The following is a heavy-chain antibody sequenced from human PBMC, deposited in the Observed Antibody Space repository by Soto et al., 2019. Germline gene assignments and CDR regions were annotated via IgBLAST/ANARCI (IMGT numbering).Heavy chain of an antibody. V-gene: IGHV3-23*01. CDR3: AKGGAAAGMGYFDL. D-gene: IGHD6-13*01. J-gene: IGHJ2*01. CDR1: GFTFSTYA. CDR2: ICGSGGST. Sequence: EVQVLESGGGLVQPGGSLTLSCAASGFTFSTYAMSWVRQAPGKGLEWVSGICGSGGSTHYADSVKGRFTISRDNSKKTLFLQMSSLRAEDTAVYFCAKGGAAAGMGYFDLWGRGTLVTVSS.